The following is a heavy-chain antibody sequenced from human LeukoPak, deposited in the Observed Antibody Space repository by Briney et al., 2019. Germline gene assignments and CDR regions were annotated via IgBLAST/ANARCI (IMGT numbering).Heavy chain of an antibody. D-gene: IGHD6-19*01. J-gene: IGHJ4*02. V-gene: IGHV1-2*02. Sequence: ASVKVSCKASGYTFTSYGISWVRQAPGQGLEWMGWINPNSGGTNYAQKFQGRVTMTRDTSISTAYMELSRLRSDDTAVYYCARDHGIAVAGTHGYWGQGTLVTVSS. CDR3: ARDHGIAVAGTHGY. CDR1: GYTFTSYG. CDR2: INPNSGGT.